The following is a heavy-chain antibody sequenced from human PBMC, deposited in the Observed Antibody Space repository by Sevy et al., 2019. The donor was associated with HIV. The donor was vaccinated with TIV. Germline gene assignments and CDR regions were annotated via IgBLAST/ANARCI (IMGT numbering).Heavy chain of an antibody. D-gene: IGHD5-12*01. J-gene: IGHJ6*03. Sequence: GGSLRLSCAASGFTVSSNYMSWVRQAPGKGLEWVSVIYSGGSTYYADSVKGRFTISRDNSKNTLYLQMNSLRAEDTAVYYCARTGRDGYNPQYYYYYYMDVWGNGTTVTVSS. CDR1: GFTVSSNY. CDR2: IYSGGST. V-gene: IGHV3-53*01. CDR3: ARTGRDGYNPQYYYYYYMDV.